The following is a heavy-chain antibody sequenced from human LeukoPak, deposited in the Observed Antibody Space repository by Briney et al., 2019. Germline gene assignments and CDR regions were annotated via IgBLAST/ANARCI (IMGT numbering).Heavy chain of an antibody. Sequence: GRSLRLSCAASGFTFSSYAMHWVRQAPGKGLEWVAVISYDGSNKYYADSVKGRFTISRDNSKNTLYLQMNSLRAEDTAVYYCASLGGDPFDYWGQGTLVTVSS. D-gene: IGHD3-16*01. J-gene: IGHJ4*02. CDR1: GFTFSSYA. CDR2: ISYDGSNK. CDR3: ASLGGDPFDY. V-gene: IGHV3-30-3*01.